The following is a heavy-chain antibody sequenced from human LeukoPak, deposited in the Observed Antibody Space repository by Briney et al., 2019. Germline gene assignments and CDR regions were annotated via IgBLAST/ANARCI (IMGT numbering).Heavy chain of an antibody. CDR3: ARVHYYDSSGYSPYYYYMGV. D-gene: IGHD3-22*01. CDR2: ISSSSSYI. Sequence: GGSLRLSCAASGFTFSSYSMNWVRQAPGKGLEWVSSISSSSSYIYYADSVKGRFTISRDNAKNSLYLQMNSLRAEDTAVYYCARVHYYDSSGYSPYYYYMGVWGKGTTVTVSS. V-gene: IGHV3-21*01. J-gene: IGHJ6*03. CDR1: GFTFSSYS.